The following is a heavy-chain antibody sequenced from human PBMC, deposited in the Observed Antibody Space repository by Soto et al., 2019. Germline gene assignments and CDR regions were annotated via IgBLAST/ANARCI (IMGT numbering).Heavy chain of an antibody. V-gene: IGHV3-13*04. CDR2: IGTAGDT. D-gene: IGHD6-13*01. CDR1: GFTFSSYD. CDR3: AREVNSSSWYGTFDY. Sequence: GSLRLSCAASGFTFSSYDMHWVRQATGKGLEWVSAIGTAGDTYYPGSVKGRFTISRENAKNSLYLQMNSLRAGDTAVYYCAREVNSSSWYGTFDYWGQGTLVTVDS. J-gene: IGHJ4*02.